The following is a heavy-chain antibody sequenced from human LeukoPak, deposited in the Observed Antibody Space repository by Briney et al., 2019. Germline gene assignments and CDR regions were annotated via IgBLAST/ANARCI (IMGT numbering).Heavy chain of an antibody. CDR1: GFTFSSYG. CDR2: ISYDGSNK. D-gene: IGHD3-3*01. Sequence: PGGSLRLSCAASGFTFSSYGMHWVRQAPGKGLEWVAAISYDGSNKYYADSVKGRFTISRDNSKNTLYLQMNSLRAEDTAVYYCAKLYYDFWSGYYNGGGLFDYWGQGTLVTVSS. CDR3: AKLYYDFWSGYYNGGGLFDY. V-gene: IGHV3-30*18. J-gene: IGHJ4*02.